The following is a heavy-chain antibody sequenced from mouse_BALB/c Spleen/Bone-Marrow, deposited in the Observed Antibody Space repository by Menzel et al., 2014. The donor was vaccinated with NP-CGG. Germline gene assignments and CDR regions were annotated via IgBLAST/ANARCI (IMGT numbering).Heavy chain of an antibody. CDR3: ARELGGAY. V-gene: IGHV1S29*02. Sequence: EVQLQQSGPELVKPGASVKISCKASGYTFTDYNMHWVKQSHGKSLEWIGYIYRYNGGTGYNQKFKSMATLTVDNSSRTAYMELRSLTSEDSAVYYCARELGGAYWGQGTLVTVSA. D-gene: IGHD4-1*01. CDR1: GYTFTDYN. J-gene: IGHJ3*01. CDR2: IYRYNGGT.